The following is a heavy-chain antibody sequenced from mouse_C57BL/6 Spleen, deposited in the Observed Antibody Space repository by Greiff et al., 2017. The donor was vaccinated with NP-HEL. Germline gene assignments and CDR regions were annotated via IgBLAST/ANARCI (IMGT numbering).Heavy chain of an antibody. CDR3: ARGGEDYCNFVGFDY. D-gene: IGHD2-1*01. V-gene: IGHV1-81*01. CDR2: IYPRSGNT. CDR1: GYTFTSYG. Sequence: QVQLQQSGAELARPGATVKLSCKASGYTFTSYGISWVKQRTGQGLEWIGEIYPRSGNTYYNEKFKGKATLTADKSSSTAYMELRSLTSEDSAVYFCARGGEDYCNFVGFDYWGQGTTLTVSS. J-gene: IGHJ2*01.